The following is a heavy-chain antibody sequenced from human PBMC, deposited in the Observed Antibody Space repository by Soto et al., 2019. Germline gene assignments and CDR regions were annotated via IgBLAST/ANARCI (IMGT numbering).Heavy chain of an antibody. CDR3: GRDRGYSSFDY. J-gene: IGHJ4*02. V-gene: IGHV3-7*03. CDR1: GFSFSNYW. CDR2: MKPDGGEI. D-gene: IGHD4-4*01. Sequence: LGGSLRLSCATSGFSFSNYWMSWVRQPPGKGLEWVANMKPDGGEINYVDSVKGRFTIFRDNARNSLHLQMNSLRVEDTAVYFCGRDRGYSSFDYWGQGTPVTVSS.